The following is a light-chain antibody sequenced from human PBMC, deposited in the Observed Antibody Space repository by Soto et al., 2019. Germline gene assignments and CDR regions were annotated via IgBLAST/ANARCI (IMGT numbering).Light chain of an antibody. CDR1: SGHSRYT. V-gene: IGLV4-69*01. Sequence: QLVLTQSPSAAASLGASVKLTCTLSSGHSRYTIAWHQKQPEKGPRYLMKVESDGSHSKGDGIPDRFSGSSSGAERYLIISGLQSEHEADYYCQTWGTGIPFGGGTKLTVL. CDR3: QTWGTGIP. J-gene: IGLJ2*01. CDR2: VESDGSH.